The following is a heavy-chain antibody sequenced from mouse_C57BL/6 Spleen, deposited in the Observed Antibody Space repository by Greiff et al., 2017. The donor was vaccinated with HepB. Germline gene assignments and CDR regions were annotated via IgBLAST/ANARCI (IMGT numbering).Heavy chain of an antibody. V-gene: IGHV1-69*01. J-gene: IGHJ2*01. CDR2: IDPSDSYT. D-gene: IGHD4-1*01. CDR1: GYTFTSYW. Sequence: QVQLQQSGAELVMPGASVKLSCKASGYTFTSYWMHWVKQRPGQGLEWIGEIDPSDSYTNYNQKFKGKSTLTVDKSSSTAYMQLSSLTSEDSAVYYCARGELGFDYWGQGTTLTVSS. CDR3: ARGELGFDY.